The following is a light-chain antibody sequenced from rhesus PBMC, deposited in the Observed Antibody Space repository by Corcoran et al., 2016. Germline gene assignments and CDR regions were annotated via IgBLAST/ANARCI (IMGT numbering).Light chain of an antibody. CDR1: QTISSY. V-gene: IGKV1-44*01. J-gene: IGKJ3*01. Sequence: DIQMTQSPSSLSASVGDGVTITCRASQTISSYLAWYQQKPGKVPKLLIYAASSLESGVPSRFSGSGSGTEFTLTISSLQPEDFATYYCQQHNSHPFTFGPGTKLDIK. CDR2: AAS. CDR3: QQHNSHPFT.